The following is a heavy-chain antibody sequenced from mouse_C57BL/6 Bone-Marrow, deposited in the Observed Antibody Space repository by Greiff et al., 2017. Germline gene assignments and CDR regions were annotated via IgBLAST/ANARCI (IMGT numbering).Heavy chain of an antibody. CDR3: AREDPIYYDYDEAWFAY. Sequence: QVQLQQSGAELARPGASVKLSCKASGYTFTSYGISWVKPRTGQGLEWIGEIYPRSGNTYYNEKFKGKATLTADKSSSTAYMELRSLTSEDSAVYFCAREDPIYYDYDEAWFAYWGQGTLVTVSA. J-gene: IGHJ3*01. CDR2: IYPRSGNT. CDR1: GYTFTSYG. V-gene: IGHV1-81*01. D-gene: IGHD2-4*01.